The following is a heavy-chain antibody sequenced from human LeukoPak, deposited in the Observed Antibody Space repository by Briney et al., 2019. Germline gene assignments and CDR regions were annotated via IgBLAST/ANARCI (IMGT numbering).Heavy chain of an antibody. V-gene: IGHV4-4*07. CDR2: IYTSGST. J-gene: IGHJ5*02. D-gene: IGHD3-3*01. Sequence: SETLSLTCTVSGGSLSSYYWNWIRQPAGKGLEWIGRIYTSGSTNYNPSLKSRVTMSVDTSKNQFSLKLSSVTAADTAVYYCARTGRTYYDFWRGGYWFDPWGQGTLVTVSS. CDR3: ARTGRTYYDFWRGGYWFDP. CDR1: GGSLSSYY.